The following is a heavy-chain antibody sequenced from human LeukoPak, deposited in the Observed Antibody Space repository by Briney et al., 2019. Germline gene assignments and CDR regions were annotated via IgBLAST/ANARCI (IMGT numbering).Heavy chain of an antibody. V-gene: IGHV1-69*05. J-gene: IGHJ6*03. CDR2: IIPIFGTA. D-gene: IGHD6-13*01. Sequence: GASVKVSCKASGGTFSSYAISWVRQAPGQGLEWMGGIIPIFGTASYAQKFQGRVTMTRDMSTSTVYMELSSLRSEDTAVYYCARDAAAGPLLPYYYYMDVWGKGTTVTVSS. CDR1: GGTFSSYA. CDR3: ARDAAAGPLLPYYYYMDV.